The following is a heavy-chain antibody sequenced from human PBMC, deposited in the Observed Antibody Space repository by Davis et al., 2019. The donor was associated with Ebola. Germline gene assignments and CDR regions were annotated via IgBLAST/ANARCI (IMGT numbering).Heavy chain of an antibody. D-gene: IGHD6-6*01. V-gene: IGHV5-51*01. CDR3: ARHIHAGNSWGYYYYYMDV. CDR2: IYPGDSDT. Sequence: GESLKISCKGSGYSFTSYWIGWVRQMPGKGLEWMGIIYPGDSDTRYSPSFQGQVTISADKSISTAYLQWSTLKASDTAIYYCARHIHAGNSWGYYYYYMDVWGKGTTVTVSS. CDR1: GYSFTSYW. J-gene: IGHJ6*03.